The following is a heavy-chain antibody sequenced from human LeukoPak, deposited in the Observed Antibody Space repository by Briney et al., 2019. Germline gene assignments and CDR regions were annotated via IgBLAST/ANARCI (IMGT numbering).Heavy chain of an antibody. Sequence: GGSLRLSCGASGFTFSVHWMSWVRQAPGKGLEWVANIKPDGSEKNYVDSVKGRFTISIDNAKNSLYLQMNSLRVEDTAVYWCARELSWSGRDYWGQGTLVTVSS. D-gene: IGHD3-3*01. J-gene: IGHJ4*02. CDR3: ARELSWSGRDY. CDR2: IKPDGSEK. CDR1: GFTFSVHW. V-gene: IGHV3-7*01.